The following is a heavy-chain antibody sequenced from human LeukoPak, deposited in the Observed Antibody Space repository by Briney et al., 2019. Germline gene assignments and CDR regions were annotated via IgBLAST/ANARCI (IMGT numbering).Heavy chain of an antibody. Sequence: ASVKVSCKASGYTFTGYYMHWVRQAPGQGLEWMGWINPNSGGTNYAQKFQGRVTMTRDTSIGTAYMELSRLRSDDTAVYYCARDVDGSGSYLFNWFDPWGQGTLVTVSS. CDR1: GYTFTGYY. J-gene: IGHJ5*02. D-gene: IGHD3-10*01. CDR3: ARDVDGSGSYLFNWFDP. CDR2: INPNSGGT. V-gene: IGHV1-2*02.